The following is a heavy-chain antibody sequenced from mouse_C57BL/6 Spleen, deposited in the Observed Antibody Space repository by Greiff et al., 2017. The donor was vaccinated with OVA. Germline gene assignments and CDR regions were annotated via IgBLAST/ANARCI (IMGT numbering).Heavy chain of an antibody. V-gene: IGHV1-18*01. D-gene: IGHD3-2*02. Sequence: VHVKQSGPELVKPGASVKIPCKASGYTFTDYNMDWVKQSHGKSLEWIGDINPNNGGTIYNQKFKGKATLTVDKSSSTAYMELRSLTSEDTAVYYCARSSSGWAMDYWGQGTSVTVSS. J-gene: IGHJ4*01. CDR1: GYTFTDYN. CDR2: INPNNGGT. CDR3: ARSSSGWAMDY.